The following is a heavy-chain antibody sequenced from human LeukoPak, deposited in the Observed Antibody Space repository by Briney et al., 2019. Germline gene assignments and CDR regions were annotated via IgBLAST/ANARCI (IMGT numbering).Heavy chain of an antibody. CDR2: INHSGST. J-gene: IGHJ5*02. CDR3: AGGRAGTSKGRFDP. Sequence: PSETLSLTCAVYGGSFSGYYWSWIRQPPGKGLEWIGEINHSGSTNYNPSLKSRVTISVDTSKNQFSLKLSSVTAADTAVYYCAGGRAGTSKGRFDPWGQGTLVTVSS. D-gene: IGHD6-19*01. CDR1: GGSFSGYY. V-gene: IGHV4-34*01.